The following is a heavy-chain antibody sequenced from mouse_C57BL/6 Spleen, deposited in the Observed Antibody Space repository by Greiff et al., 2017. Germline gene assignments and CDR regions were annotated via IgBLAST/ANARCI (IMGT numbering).Heavy chain of an antibody. CDR2: ISYDGSN. CDR3: ARYGNYEYWYFDV. V-gene: IGHV3-6*01. J-gene: IGHJ1*03. CDR1: GYSITSGYY. D-gene: IGHD2-10*02. Sequence: VQLQQSGPGLVKPSQSLSLTCSVTGYSITSGYYWNWIRQFPGNKLEWMGYISYDGSNNYNPSLKNRISITRDTSKNQFFLKLNSVTTEDTATYYCARYGNYEYWYFDVWGTGTTVTVSS.